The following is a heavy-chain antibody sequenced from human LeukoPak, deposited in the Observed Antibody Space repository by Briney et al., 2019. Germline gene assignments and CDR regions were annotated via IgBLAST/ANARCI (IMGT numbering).Heavy chain of an antibody. D-gene: IGHD1-26*01. CDR1: GFTFSDYY. CDR3: AREHSGSYYDPFDY. J-gene: IGHJ4*02. CDR2: ISSSGSTI. V-gene: IGHV3-11*04. Sequence: GGSLRLSCAVSGFTFSDYYMSWIRQAPGKGLEWVSYISSSGSTIYYADSVKGRFTISRDNAKNSLYLQMNSLRAEDTAVYYCAREHSGSYYDPFDYWGQGTLVTVSS.